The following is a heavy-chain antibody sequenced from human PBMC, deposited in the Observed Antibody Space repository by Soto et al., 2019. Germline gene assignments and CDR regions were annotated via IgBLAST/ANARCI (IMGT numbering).Heavy chain of an antibody. CDR1: GYTFTSYA. V-gene: IGHV1-3*01. CDR3: ARDLPYYYRPRSYCFDP. J-gene: IGHJ5*02. Sequence: GASVKVSCKASGYTFTSYAMHWVRQAPGQRLEWMGWINAGNGNTKYSQKFQGRVTITRDTSASTAYMELSSLRSEDTAVYYCARDLPYYYRPRSYCFDPWGQGTLVTVSS. D-gene: IGHD3-10*01. CDR2: INAGNGNT.